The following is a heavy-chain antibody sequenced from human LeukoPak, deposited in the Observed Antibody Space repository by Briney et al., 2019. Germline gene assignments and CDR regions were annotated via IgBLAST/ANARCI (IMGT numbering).Heavy chain of an antibody. CDR2: ITNGSTYM. Sequence: GGSLRLSCVASGFTFNDYSMIWVRQAPGKGLEWVSSITNGSTYMYYADSVKGRFTISRDNARNSLYLQMNGLRGEDTAVYYCARGGSKYWGQGALVTVSS. CDR1: GFTFNDYS. D-gene: IGHD2/OR15-2a*01. V-gene: IGHV3-21*01. CDR3: ARGGSKY. J-gene: IGHJ4*02.